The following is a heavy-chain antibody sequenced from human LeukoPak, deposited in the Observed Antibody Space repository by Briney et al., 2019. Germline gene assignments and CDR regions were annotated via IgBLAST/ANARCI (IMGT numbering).Heavy chain of an antibody. CDR1: GYTFTGYY. J-gene: IGHJ4*02. CDR3: ARNLKRYSSSSDFSY. Sequence: ASVKVSCKASGYTFTGYYMHWVRQAPGQGLKWMGWINPNSGGTNYAQKFQGRVTMTRDTSISTAYMELSRLRSDDTAVYYCARNLKRYSSSSDFSYWGQGTLVTVSS. D-gene: IGHD6-6*01. CDR2: INPNSGGT. V-gene: IGHV1-2*02.